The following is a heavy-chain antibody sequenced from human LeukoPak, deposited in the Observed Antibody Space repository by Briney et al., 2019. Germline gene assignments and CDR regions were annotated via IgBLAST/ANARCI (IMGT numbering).Heavy chain of an antibody. D-gene: IGHD2-15*01. Sequence: GGSLRLSCAASGSTFNDYWMSWVRQSPGKGLGWVANIKHDGSEKYYVDSVKGRFTISRDNAKNSLYLQMNSLRAEDTAIYSCARDSLRYCSGDSCYYNYWGQGTLVTVSS. J-gene: IGHJ4*02. CDR1: GSTFNDYW. V-gene: IGHV3-7*01. CDR3: ARDSLRYCSGDSCYYNY. CDR2: IKHDGSEK.